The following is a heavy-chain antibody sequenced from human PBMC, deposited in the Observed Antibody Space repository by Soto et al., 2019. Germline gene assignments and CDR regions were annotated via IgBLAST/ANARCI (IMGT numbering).Heavy chain of an antibody. CDR1: GFTFSSYG. V-gene: IGHV3-33*01. Sequence: HPGGSLRLSCAASGFTFSSYGMHWVRQAPGKGLEWVAVIWYDGSNKYYADSVKGRFTISRDNSKNTLYLQMNSLRAEDTAVYYCARDGVPINDYGDYGAYYYYGMDVWGQGTTVTVSS. CDR2: IWYDGSNK. CDR3: ARDGVPINDYGDYGAYYYYGMDV. D-gene: IGHD4-17*01. J-gene: IGHJ6*02.